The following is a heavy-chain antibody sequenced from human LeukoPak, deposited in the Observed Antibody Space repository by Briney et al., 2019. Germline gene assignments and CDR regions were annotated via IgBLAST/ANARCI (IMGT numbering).Heavy chain of an antibody. J-gene: IGHJ4*02. CDR1: GFTFSSYG. V-gene: IGHV3-33*01. D-gene: IGHD2-2*02. CDR2: IWYDGSNK. CDR3: ARETYCSSTSCYTDY. Sequence: SGGSLRLSCAASGFTFSSYGMHWVRQAPGKGLEWVAVIWYDGSNKYYADSVKGRFTISRDNSKNTLYLQMNSLRAEDTAVYYCARETYCSSTSCYTDYWGQGTLVTVSS.